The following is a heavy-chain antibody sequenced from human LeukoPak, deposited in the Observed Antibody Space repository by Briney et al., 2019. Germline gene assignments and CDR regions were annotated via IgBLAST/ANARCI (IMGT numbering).Heavy chain of an antibody. CDR1: GFTFSSSS. D-gene: IGHD4-23*01. CDR2: ISSSSSYI. V-gene: IGHV3-21*01. Sequence: KPGGSLRLSCAASGFTFSSSSLNWVRQAPGKGLEWVCSISSSSSYIYYADSVKGRVTISRDNAKNSLYLQMNSLSGEDTAVYYCAIQKFGGNSGYFYYWGQGTLVTVSS. J-gene: IGHJ4*02. CDR3: AIQKFGGNSGYFYY.